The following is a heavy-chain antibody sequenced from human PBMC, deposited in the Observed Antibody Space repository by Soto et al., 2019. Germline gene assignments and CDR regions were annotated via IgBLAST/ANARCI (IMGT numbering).Heavy chain of an antibody. J-gene: IGHJ4*02. CDR1: GFTFSSYA. D-gene: IGHD3-10*01. CDR2: ISGSGGST. V-gene: IGHV3-23*01. Sequence: GGSLRLSCAASGFTFSSYAMSWVRQAPGKGLEWVSAISGSGGSTYYADSVKGRFTISRDNSKNTLYLQMNSLRAEDTAIYYCAKGLWFGELLYDPVDYWGQGTLVTVSS. CDR3: AKGLWFGELLYDPVDY.